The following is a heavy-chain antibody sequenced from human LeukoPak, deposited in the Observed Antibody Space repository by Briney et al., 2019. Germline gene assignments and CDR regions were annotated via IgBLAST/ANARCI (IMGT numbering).Heavy chain of an antibody. V-gene: IGHV3-21*01. Sequence: GGSLRLSCAASGFTFRSYSMNSVRQAPREGLEWVSSISSSSSYIYYADSVKGRFTISRDNAKNSLYLQMNSLRAEDTAVYYCARGAYSSSWPEYFQHWGQGTLVTVSS. CDR1: GFTFRSYS. J-gene: IGHJ1*01. CDR3: ARGAYSSSWPEYFQH. CDR2: ISSSSSYI. D-gene: IGHD6-13*01.